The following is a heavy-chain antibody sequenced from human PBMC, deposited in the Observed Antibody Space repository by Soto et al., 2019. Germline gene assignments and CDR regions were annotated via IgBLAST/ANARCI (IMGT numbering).Heavy chain of an antibody. CDR2: IFSKDDGGTT. CDR1: GFSFKNAW. J-gene: IGHJ4*02. CDR3: TTDPRD. Sequence: GGSLRLSCAASGFSFKNAWMSWVRQAPGKGLEWVGRIFSKDDGGTTDYIAPVKGRFTISRDDRKETLYLQMNDLKTEDTAVYYCTTDPRDWGQGTLVTVSS. V-gene: IGHV3-15*01.